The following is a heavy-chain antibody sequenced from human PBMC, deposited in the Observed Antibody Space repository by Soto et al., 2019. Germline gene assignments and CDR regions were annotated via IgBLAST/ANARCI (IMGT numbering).Heavy chain of an antibody. CDR3: AKKEEGGYYDFWSGNIDY. D-gene: IGHD3-3*01. J-gene: IGHJ4*02. V-gene: IGHV3-30*18. CDR2: ISYDGSNK. CDR1: GFTFSSYG. Sequence: QVQLVESGGGMVQPGRSLRLSCAASGFTFSSYGMHWVRQAPGKGLEWVAVISYDGSNKYYADSVKGRFTISRDNSKNTLYLQMNSLRAEDTAVYYCAKKEEGGYYDFWSGNIDYWGQGTLVTASS.